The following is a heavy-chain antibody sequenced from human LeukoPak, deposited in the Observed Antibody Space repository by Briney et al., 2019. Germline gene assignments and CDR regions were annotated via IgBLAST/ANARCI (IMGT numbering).Heavy chain of an antibody. V-gene: IGHV3-21*01. CDR3: AREDYGDSVFYY. J-gene: IGHJ4*02. CDR2: ISSSGSYI. D-gene: IGHD4-17*01. CDR1: GFTLSSYT. Sequence: GGSLRLSCAASGFTLSSYTMNWVRQAPGKGLEWVSSISSSGSYIYYADSVKGRFTISRDNAKSSLYLQTNSLRAEDTAVYYCAREDYGDSVFYYWGQGTLVTVSS.